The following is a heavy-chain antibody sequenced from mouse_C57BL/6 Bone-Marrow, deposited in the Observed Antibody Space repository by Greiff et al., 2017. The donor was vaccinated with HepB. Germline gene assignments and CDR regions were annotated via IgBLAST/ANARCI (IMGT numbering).Heavy chain of an antibody. V-gene: IGHV1-63*01. CDR1: GYTFTNYW. D-gene: IGHD1-1*01. CDR3: ARRIYYYFDY. Sequence: VQLQQSGAELVRPGTSVKMSCKASGYTFTNYWIGWAKQRPGHGLEWIGDIYPGGGYTNYNEKFKGKATLTADKSSSTAYMQFSSLTSEDSAIYYCARRIYYYFDYWGQGTTLTVSS. J-gene: IGHJ2*01. CDR2: IYPGGGYT.